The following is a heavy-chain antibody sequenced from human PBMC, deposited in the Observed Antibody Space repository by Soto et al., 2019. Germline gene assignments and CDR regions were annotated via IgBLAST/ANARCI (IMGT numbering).Heavy chain of an antibody. CDR2: IWYDGSNR. D-gene: IGHD6-19*01. CDR3: AREQWLSY. CDR1: GFTFRNSG. V-gene: IGHV3-33*01. J-gene: IGHJ4*02. Sequence: GGSLRLSCAASGFTFRNSGMYWVRQAPGKGLEWVAVIWYDGSNRYYADSVKGRFTISRDNSNNTVYLQMNSLRAEDTAVYYCAREQWLSYWGQGSLVTVSS.